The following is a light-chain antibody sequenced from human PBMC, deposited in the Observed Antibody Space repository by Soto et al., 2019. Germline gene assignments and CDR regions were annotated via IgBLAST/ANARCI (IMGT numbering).Light chain of an antibody. Sequence: TVMTQTQSTLSVCPGERATLSCRASQSIGDKLTWYQQRTGQAPRLLIYDASTRATGIPARFSGSGSGTEFPLTISSLQSEDFAVYYCQQYHKWPYTFGQGSKLEIQ. J-gene: IGKJ2*01. V-gene: IGKV3-15*01. CDR3: QQYHKWPYT. CDR2: DAS. CDR1: QSIGDK.